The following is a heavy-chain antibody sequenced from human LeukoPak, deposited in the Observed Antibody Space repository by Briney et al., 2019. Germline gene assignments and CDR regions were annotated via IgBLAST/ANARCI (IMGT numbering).Heavy chain of an antibody. D-gene: IGHD2-21*02. CDR3: ARDSDWAFDN. J-gene: IGHJ4*02. CDR2: INHNAETI. V-gene: IGHV3-48*02. CDR1: GFTFSTYA. Sequence: PGGSLRLSCAASGFTFSTYAMHWVRQAPGKGLEWVSYINHNAETIYYADSVKGRFTISRDNAKNVLYLQMNRLRDGDTAVYYCARDSDWAFDNWGQGTLVTVSS.